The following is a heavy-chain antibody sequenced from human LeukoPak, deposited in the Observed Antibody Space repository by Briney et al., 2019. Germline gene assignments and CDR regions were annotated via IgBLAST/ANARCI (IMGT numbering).Heavy chain of an antibody. CDR1: GYTFTSYD. Sequence: GASVKASCKASGYTFTSYDINWVRQATGQGLEWMGWMNPNSGNTGYAQKFQGRVTMTRNTSISTAYMELSSLRSEDTAVYYCARWFGASYYYYGMDVWGQGTTVTVSS. CDR2: MNPNSGNT. CDR3: ARWFGASYYYYGMDV. D-gene: IGHD3-10*01. V-gene: IGHV1-8*01. J-gene: IGHJ6*02.